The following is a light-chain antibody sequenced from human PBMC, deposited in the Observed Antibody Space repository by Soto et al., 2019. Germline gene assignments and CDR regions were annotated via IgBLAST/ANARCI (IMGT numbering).Light chain of an antibody. CDR3: QQYGSSPPIT. J-gene: IGKJ5*01. CDR2: GAS. Sequence: EIVLTHSPGTLSLSPWERFTLSVSSSQSVTSGRLGWYQQKPGQVLRLLIYGASSRATGIPDRFSGSGSGTDFTLTISRLEPEDFAVYYCQQYGSSPPITFGQGTRLEIK. CDR1: QSVTSGR. V-gene: IGKV3-20*01.